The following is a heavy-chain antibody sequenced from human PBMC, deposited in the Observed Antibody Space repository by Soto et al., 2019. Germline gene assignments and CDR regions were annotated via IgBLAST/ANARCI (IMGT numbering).Heavy chain of an antibody. Sequence: QVQLQESGPGLVKPSETLSLTCTVSGGSISSYYWSWIRQPPGKGLEWIGYISYSGSTNYNPSLTRRVTISVDTSKNQFSLKLSSVTAADTAVYYCARVSAGYWYFDLWGRGTLVTVSS. J-gene: IGHJ2*01. CDR3: ARVSAGYWYFDL. V-gene: IGHV4-59*01. D-gene: IGHD6-19*01. CDR1: GGSISSYY. CDR2: ISYSGST.